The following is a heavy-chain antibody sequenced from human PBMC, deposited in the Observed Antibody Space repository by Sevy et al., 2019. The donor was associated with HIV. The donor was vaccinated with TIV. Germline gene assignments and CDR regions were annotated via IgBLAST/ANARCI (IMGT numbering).Heavy chain of an antibody. CDR1: GFTFSTYA. V-gene: IGHV3-23*01. D-gene: IGHD2-15*01. CDR3: ASLEDYSYPLDF. Sequence: GGSLRLSCAASGFTFSTYAMNWVRQAPGKGLEWVSSIGNNGATTYYTDSVKDRFTISRDNSKNMVYLQMNSLRTEDTAGYDCASLEDYSYPLDFWGQGTLVTVSS. J-gene: IGHJ4*02. CDR2: IGNNGATT.